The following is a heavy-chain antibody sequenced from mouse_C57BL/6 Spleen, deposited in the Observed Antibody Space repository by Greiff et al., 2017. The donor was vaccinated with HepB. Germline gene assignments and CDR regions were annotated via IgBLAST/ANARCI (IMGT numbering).Heavy chain of an antibody. CDR1: GYAFSSSW. Sequence: QVQLQQSGPELVKPGASVKISCKASGYAFSSSWMNWVKQRPGKGLEWIGRIYPGDGDTNYNGKFKGKATLTADKSSSTAYMQLSSLTSADSAVYFCASWDTTVYYFDYWGQGTTLTVSS. CDR3: ASWDTTVYYFDY. J-gene: IGHJ2*01. V-gene: IGHV1-82*01. D-gene: IGHD1-1*01. CDR2: IYPGDGDT.